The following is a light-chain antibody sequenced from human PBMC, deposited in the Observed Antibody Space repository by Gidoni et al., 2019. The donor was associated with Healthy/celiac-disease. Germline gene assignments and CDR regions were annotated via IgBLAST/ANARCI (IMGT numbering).Light chain of an antibody. CDR2: GAS. V-gene: IGKV3-15*01. Sequence: EIVMTQSPATLSLSPGERATLSCRASQSVSSNLAWYQQKPGQCTRLLIYGASTRATGIPARFSGSGSVTEFTLTISSLQSEDFAVYYCQQYNNWPLTFGQGTKVEIK. CDR1: QSVSSN. CDR3: QQYNNWPLT. J-gene: IGKJ1*01.